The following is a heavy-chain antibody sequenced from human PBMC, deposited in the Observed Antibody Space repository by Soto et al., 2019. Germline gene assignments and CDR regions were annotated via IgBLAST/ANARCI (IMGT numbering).Heavy chain of an antibody. D-gene: IGHD2-2*01. Sequence: ATLYLSCTGAGGSISSYYWSWIRQPPGKGLEWIGDIYYSWSTNYNPSVKSRFTISVDRSKNHFSLKLSSVTAADTAVYYCARDTSGLGSCSSTSSLELDWFDPWGQGTLVTVSS. CDR2: IYYSWST. J-gene: IGHJ5*02. CDR1: GGSISSYY. V-gene: IGHV4-59*01. CDR3: ARDTSGLGSCSSTSSLELDWFDP.